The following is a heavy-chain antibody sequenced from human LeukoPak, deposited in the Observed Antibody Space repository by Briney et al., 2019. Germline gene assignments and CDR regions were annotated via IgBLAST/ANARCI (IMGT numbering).Heavy chain of an antibody. CDR2: ITWNRDNI. Sequence: PGRSLRLSCTVSGFTFDDYAMHWVRHTPGKGLEWVAGITWNRDNIVYGDSVKGRFTISRDNVKNVLYLQMNSLRPEDTALYYCAKDMDSWYGGGFDYWGQGTLVTVSS. V-gene: IGHV3-9*01. J-gene: IGHJ4*02. CDR1: GFTFDDYA. CDR3: AKDMDSWYGGGFDY. D-gene: IGHD6-13*01.